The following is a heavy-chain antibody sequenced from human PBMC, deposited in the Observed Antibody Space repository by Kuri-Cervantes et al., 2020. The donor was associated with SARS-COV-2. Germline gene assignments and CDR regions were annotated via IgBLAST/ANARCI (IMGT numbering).Heavy chain of an antibody. V-gene: IGHV1-69*13. CDR3: ARDGRGDGSSKTLDY. CDR2: IIPIFGTA. Sequence: SVKVSCKASGYTFTSYDINWVRQATGQGLEWMGGIIPIFGTANYAQKFQGRVTITADESTSTAYMELRSLRSDDTAVYYCARDGRGDGSSKTLDYWGQGTLVTVSS. D-gene: IGHD1-26*01. J-gene: IGHJ4*02. CDR1: GYTFTSYD.